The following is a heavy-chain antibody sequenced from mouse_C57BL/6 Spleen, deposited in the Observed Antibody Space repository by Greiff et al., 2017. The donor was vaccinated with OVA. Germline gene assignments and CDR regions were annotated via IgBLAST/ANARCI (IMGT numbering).Heavy chain of an antibody. Sequence: EVKLMESGGGLVKPGGSLKLSCAASGFTFSSYAMSWVRQTPEKRLEWVATISDGGSYTYYPDNVKGRFTISRDNAKSNLYLQMSHLKSEDTAMYYCAREDYGSPFAYWGQGTLVTVSA. V-gene: IGHV5-4*01. CDR3: AREDYGSPFAY. CDR1: GFTFSSYA. CDR2: ISDGGSYT. J-gene: IGHJ3*01. D-gene: IGHD1-1*01.